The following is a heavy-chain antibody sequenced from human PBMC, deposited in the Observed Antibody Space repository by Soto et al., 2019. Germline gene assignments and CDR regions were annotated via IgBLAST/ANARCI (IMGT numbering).Heavy chain of an antibody. CDR1: GFTFSSYG. J-gene: IGHJ4*02. CDR2: ISYDGSNK. Sequence: GGSLRLCCAASGFTFSSYGMHWVRQAPGKGLEWVAVISYDGSNKYYADSVKGRFTISRDNSKNTLYLQMNSLRAEDTAVYYCAKDRGDGYSLDYWGQGTLVTVSS. V-gene: IGHV3-30*18. D-gene: IGHD5-18*01. CDR3: AKDRGDGYSLDY.